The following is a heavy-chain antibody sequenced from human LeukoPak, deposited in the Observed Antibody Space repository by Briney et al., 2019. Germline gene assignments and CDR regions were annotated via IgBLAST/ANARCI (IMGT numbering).Heavy chain of an antibody. J-gene: IGHJ4*02. CDR2: INPSGGST. V-gene: IGHV1-46*01. CDR3: ARADRNRDGDYSLHWDY. D-gene: IGHD4-17*01. CDR1: GYTFSTNY. Sequence: ASVKVSCKASGYTFSTNYVHWVRQATGQGLEWMGIINPSGGSTTYAQKFQGRVTMTRDTSTSTVYMELTSLRSEDTAVYYCARADRNRDGDYSLHWDYWGQGTLVTVSS.